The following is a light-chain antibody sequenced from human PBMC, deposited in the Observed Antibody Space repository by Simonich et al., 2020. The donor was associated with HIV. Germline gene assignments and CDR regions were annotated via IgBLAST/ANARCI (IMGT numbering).Light chain of an antibody. J-gene: IGLJ3*02. Sequence: QSALTQPASVSGSPGQSITISCTGTSRDVGGYNYVSWYQQHPGKAPKLIIYEGNKRPSGVSNRFSGSKSGNTASLTISGLQAEDEADYYCCSYAGSTTLVFGGGTKLTVL. V-gene: IGLV2-23*01. CDR3: CSYAGSTTLV. CDR2: EGN. CDR1: SRDVGGYNY.